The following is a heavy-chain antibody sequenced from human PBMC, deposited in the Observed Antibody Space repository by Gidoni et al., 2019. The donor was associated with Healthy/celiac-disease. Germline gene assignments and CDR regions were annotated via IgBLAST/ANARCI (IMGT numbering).Heavy chain of an antibody. CDR1: GFTFSSYA. CDR3: ARADIVVVIATPFDY. CDR2: ISYDGSNK. D-gene: IGHD2-21*01. Sequence: QVQLVEYGGGVVKPGRALRLSGAASGFTFSSYAMHWVRQAPGKGLEWVAVISYDGSNKYYADSVKGRFTISRDNSKNTLYLQMNSLRAEDTAVYYCARADIVVVIATPFDYWGQGTLVTVSS. J-gene: IGHJ4*02. V-gene: IGHV3-30-3*01.